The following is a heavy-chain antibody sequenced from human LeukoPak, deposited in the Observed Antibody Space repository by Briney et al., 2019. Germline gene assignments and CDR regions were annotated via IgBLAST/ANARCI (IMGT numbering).Heavy chain of an antibody. V-gene: IGHV4-59*01. CDR1: GGSISSYY. Sequence: SETLSLTCTVSGGSISSYYWSWVRQPPGKGLEWIGYVSYDGSTNYSPSLKNRVTISLYTSKNQYSLNLSSVTTADTAVYYCARTTTTFDDWGQGTLVTVSS. J-gene: IGHJ4*02. CDR3: ARTTTTFDD. D-gene: IGHD4-11*01. CDR2: VSYDGST.